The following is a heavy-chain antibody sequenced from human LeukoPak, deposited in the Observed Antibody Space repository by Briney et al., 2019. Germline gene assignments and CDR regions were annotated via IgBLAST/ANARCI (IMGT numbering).Heavy chain of an antibody. CDR3: ARVTLGYTIFVTYYFDY. Sequence: PGGSLRLSCAASGFTFSSYSMNWVRQAPGKGLEWVSSISSSSSYIYYADSVKGRFTISRDNAKNSLYLQMNSLRAEDTAVYYCARVTLGYTIFVTYYFDYWGQGTLVTVSS. CDR2: ISSSSSYI. CDR1: GFTFSSYS. D-gene: IGHD3-3*01. V-gene: IGHV3-21*01. J-gene: IGHJ4*02.